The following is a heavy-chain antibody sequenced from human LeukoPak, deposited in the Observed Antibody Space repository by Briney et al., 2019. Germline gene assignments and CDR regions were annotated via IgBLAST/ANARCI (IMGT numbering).Heavy chain of an antibody. CDR2: ISDSGSST. CDR1: GFTFSSNA. CDR3: AKDRGTIMAMYYFDY. D-gene: IGHD5-24*01. V-gene: IGHV3-23*01. Sequence: GGSLRLSCAASGFTFSSNAMSWVRQAPGKGLEWVSGISDSGSSTHNADSVKGRFTISRDNSKNTLYLQMNSLRAEDTAVYYCAKDRGTIMAMYYFDYWGQGTLVTVSS. J-gene: IGHJ4*02.